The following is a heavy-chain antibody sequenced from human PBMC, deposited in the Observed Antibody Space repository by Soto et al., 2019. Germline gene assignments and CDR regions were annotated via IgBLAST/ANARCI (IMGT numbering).Heavy chain of an antibody. CDR3: ARGSRSSLFRYYYGMDV. D-gene: IGHD3-10*01. CDR2: IIPIFGTA. J-gene: IGHJ6*02. V-gene: IGHV1-69*01. CDR1: GGTFSSYA. Sequence: QVQLVQSGAEVKKPGSSVKVSCKASGGTFSSYAISWERQAPGQGLEWMGGIIPIFGTANYAQKFQGRVTITADESTSTAYMELSSLRSEDTAVYYCARGSRSSLFRYYYGMDVWGQGTTVTVSS.